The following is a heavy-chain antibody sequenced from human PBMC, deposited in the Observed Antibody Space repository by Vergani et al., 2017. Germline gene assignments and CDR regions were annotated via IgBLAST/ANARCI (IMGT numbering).Heavy chain of an antibody. V-gene: IGHV3-20*01. CDR1: GFRFDQFC. CDR3: ARGGLYSFSYFIDF. CDR2: ISFNVLTV. J-gene: IGHJ6*03. Sequence: EVELVDSGGKVVRPGGSLRLSCVASGFRFDQFCMMWVRHSPGKGPEWVAGISFNVLTVGYSESVEARFTISRDNSKKSLFLQMSNVRAEDTASYLCARGGLYSFSYFIDFWGNGTTVKVSS. D-gene: IGHD3/OR15-3a*01.